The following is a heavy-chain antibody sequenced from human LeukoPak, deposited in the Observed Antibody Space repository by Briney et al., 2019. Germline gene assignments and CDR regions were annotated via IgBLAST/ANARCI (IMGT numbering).Heavy chain of an antibody. V-gene: IGHV3-11*04. CDR1: GFRSSDYY. Sequence: GGSLRLSCGASGFRSSDYYMAWIRQAPGKGLEWISYISYSGSPIDYADSMKGRFTISRDNAKNSLYLQLDSLRVEDTAVYYCARGLYSYDYWGQGTLVTVSS. CDR3: ARGLYSYDY. CDR2: ISYSGSPI. D-gene: IGHD3-16*01. J-gene: IGHJ4*02.